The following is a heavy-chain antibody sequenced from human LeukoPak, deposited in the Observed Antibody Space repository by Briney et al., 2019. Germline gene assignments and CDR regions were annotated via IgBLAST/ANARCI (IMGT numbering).Heavy chain of an antibody. D-gene: IGHD6-25*01. V-gene: IGHV3-11*01. CDR3: AKDFRQRDNWFDP. Sequence: GGSLRLSCAASGFTFSDYYISWIRQAPGKGLEWVSYISSSGSTIYYADSVKGRFTISRDNAKNSLYLQMNSLRAEDTAVYYCAKDFRQRDNWFDPWGQGTLVTVSS. J-gene: IGHJ5*02. CDR1: GFTFSDYY. CDR2: ISSSGSTI.